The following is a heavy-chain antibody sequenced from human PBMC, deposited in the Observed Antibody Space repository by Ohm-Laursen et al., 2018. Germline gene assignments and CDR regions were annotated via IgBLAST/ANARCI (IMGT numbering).Heavy chain of an antibody. J-gene: IGHJ4*02. Sequence: SLRLSCAASGFTFSSYAMSRVRQAPGKGLEWVSAISGSGGSTYYADSVKGRFTISRDNSKNTLYLQMNSLRAEDTAVYYCAKRGSQWLETEGSNPRPYYFDYWGQGTLVTVSS. CDR3: AKRGSQWLETEGSNPRPYYFDY. D-gene: IGHD6-19*01. CDR2: ISGSGGST. V-gene: IGHV3-23*01. CDR1: GFTFSSYA.